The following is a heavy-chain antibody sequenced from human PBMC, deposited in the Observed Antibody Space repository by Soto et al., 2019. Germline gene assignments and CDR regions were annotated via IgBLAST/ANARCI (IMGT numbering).Heavy chain of an antibody. J-gene: IGHJ6*02. CDR1: GGSISSSSYY. V-gene: IGHV4-39*01. CDR3: ARASEDASLGMDV. Sequence: SETLSLTCTLSGGSISSSSYYWGWIRQPPGKVLEWIGSIYYSGSTYYNPSLKSRVTISVDTSKNQFSLKLSSVTAADTAVYYCARASEDASLGMDVWGQGTTVTVSS. CDR2: IYYSGST.